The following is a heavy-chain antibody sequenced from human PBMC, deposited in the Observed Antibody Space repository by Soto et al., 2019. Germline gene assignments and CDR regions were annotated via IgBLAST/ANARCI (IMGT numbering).Heavy chain of an antibody. CDR1: GFTFSSYW. Sequence: EVQLVESGGGLVQPGGSLRLSCAASGFTFSSYWMHWVRQAPGKGLVWVSRINSDGSSTSYADSYADSVKGRFTISRDNAKNTLYLKINSLRAEDTAVYYCARDLRGGFDYWGQGTLVTVSS. V-gene: IGHV3-74*01. J-gene: IGHJ4*02. CDR3: ARDLRGGFDY. CDR2: INSDGSST. D-gene: IGHD3-10*01.